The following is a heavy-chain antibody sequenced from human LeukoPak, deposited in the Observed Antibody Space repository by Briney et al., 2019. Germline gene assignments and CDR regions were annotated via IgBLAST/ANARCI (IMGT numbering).Heavy chain of an antibody. V-gene: IGHV3-48*01. Sequence: PGGSLRLSCAASGFTFSSYSMNWVRQAPGKGLEWVSYISSRSATIYYADSVKGRFTISRDNAKNSLYLQMNSLRAEDTAVYYCARGGYSQWLLRQYYFDYWGQGTLVTVSS. D-gene: IGHD5-12*01. CDR3: ARGGYSQWLLRQYYFDY. CDR2: ISSRSATI. CDR1: GFTFSSYS. J-gene: IGHJ4*02.